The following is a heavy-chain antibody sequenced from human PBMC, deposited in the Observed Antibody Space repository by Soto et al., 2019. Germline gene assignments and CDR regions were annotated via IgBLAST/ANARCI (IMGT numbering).Heavy chain of an antibody. J-gene: IGHJ3*02. CDR3: AKVGGGVVVAARAFDI. V-gene: IGHV3-23*01. D-gene: IGHD2-15*01. CDR2: ISGSGGST. Sequence: EVQLLESGGGLVQPGGSLRLSCAASGFTFSSYAMSWVRQAPGKGLEWVSAISGSGGSTYYADSVKGRFTISRDNSKNTMYLQMNSKRAEDTAVYYCAKVGGGVVVAARAFDIWGQGTMVTVSS. CDR1: GFTFSSYA.